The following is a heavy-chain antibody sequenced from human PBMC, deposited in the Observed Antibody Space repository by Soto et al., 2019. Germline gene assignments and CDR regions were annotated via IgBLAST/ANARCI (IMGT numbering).Heavy chain of an antibody. CDR2: IYYSGST. CDR3: ARDRYCSGGSCYSGRWFDP. D-gene: IGHD2-15*01. CDR1: GGSISSYY. V-gene: IGHV4-59*01. J-gene: IGHJ5*02. Sequence: SETLSLTCTVSGGSISSYYWSWIRQPPGKGLEWIGYIYYSGSTNYNPSLKSRVTISVDTSKNQFSLKLSSVTAADTAVYYCARDRYCSGGSCYSGRWFDPWGQGTLVTVSS.